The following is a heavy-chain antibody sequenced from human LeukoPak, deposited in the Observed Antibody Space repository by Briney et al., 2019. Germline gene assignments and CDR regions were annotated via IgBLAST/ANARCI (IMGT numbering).Heavy chain of an antibody. V-gene: IGHV3-30*02. CDR3: AKDFDYGSGISDY. CDR1: GFTFSSYG. CDR2: IRYDGSNK. D-gene: IGHD3-10*01. Sequence: GGSLRLSCAASGFTFSSYGMHWVRQAPGKGLEWVAFIRYDGSNKYYADSVKGRFTISRDNSKNTLYLQMNSLRAEDTAVYYCAKDFDYGSGISDYWGQGTLVTVSS. J-gene: IGHJ4*02.